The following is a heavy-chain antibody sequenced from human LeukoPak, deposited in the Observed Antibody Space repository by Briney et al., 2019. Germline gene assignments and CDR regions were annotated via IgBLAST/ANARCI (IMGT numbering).Heavy chain of an antibody. CDR2: IYKDGST. J-gene: IGHJ4*02. D-gene: IGHD2-15*01. CDR3: ARGDSGGSMAFDY. Sequence: GGSLRLSCAASGFTVSSNYMSWVRQAPGRGLEWVSIIYKDGSTYYADSVKGQFIISRDNSKNTLYLQINTLRVEDTAVYYCARGDSGGSMAFDYWGQGTLVTVSS. CDR1: GFTVSSNY. V-gene: IGHV3-53*01.